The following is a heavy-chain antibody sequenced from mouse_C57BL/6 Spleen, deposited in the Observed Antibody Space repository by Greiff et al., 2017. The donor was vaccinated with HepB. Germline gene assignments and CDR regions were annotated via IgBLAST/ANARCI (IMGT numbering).Heavy chain of an antibody. J-gene: IGHJ4*01. D-gene: IGHD1-1*01. Sequence: VQLQQSGAELVKPGASVKMSCKASGYTFTSYWITWVKQRPGQGLEGIGDIYPGSGSTNYNEKSKSKATLTVDTSSSTAYMQLSSLTSEDSAVYYCARSPYYYGSSYAMDYWGHGTSVTVSS. CDR1: GYTFTSYW. V-gene: IGHV1-55*01. CDR2: IYPGSGST. CDR3: ARSPYYYGSSYAMDY.